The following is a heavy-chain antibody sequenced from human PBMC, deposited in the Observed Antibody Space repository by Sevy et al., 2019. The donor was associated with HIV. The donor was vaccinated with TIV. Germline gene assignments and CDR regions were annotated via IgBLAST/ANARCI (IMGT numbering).Heavy chain of an antibody. J-gene: IGHJ4*02. Sequence: SETLSLTCSVSGGSISSYFWTWVRQSPGKGLEWIGNIYFTGNTDYSPSLKGRVTLSLDTSKSQFSLTLKSVTAADTASYFCARDSTTRPRVLDYWGQGTLVTVSS. CDR3: ARDSTTRPRVLDY. CDR2: IYFTGNT. D-gene: IGHD1-1*01. CDR1: GGSISSYF. V-gene: IGHV4-59*01.